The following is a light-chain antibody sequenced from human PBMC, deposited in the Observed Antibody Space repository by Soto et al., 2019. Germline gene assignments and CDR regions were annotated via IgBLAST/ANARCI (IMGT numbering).Light chain of an antibody. V-gene: IGKV3-15*01. CDR3: QQYNNLPQT. CDR1: QSVSTS. J-gene: IGKJ1*01. Sequence: EIVMTQSPATLSVSPGERDTLSCRASQSVSTSLAWYQQKPGQAPGLLIYGAAHRATGLPARFSGSASGTEFIITVSSLQSEDFAVYYCQQYNNLPQTFGQGTKVEIK. CDR2: GAA.